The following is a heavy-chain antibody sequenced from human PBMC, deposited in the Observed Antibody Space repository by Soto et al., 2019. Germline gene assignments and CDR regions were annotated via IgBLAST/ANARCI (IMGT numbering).Heavy chain of an antibody. CDR1: GGTFSSYA. D-gene: IGHD5-18*01. Sequence: QVQLVQSGAEVKKPGSSVKVSCTASGGTFSSYAISWVRQAPGQGLEWMGAVIPIFCTANYAQKFQGRVTITADESTSTAYMELSSLRSEDTAVYYCARDSYGLDYWGQGTLVTVSS. CDR3: ARDSYGLDY. V-gene: IGHV1-69*01. CDR2: VIPIFCTA. J-gene: IGHJ4*02.